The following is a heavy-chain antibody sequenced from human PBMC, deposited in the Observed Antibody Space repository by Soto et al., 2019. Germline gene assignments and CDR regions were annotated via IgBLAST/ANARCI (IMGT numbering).Heavy chain of an antibody. CDR3: AKDSWAIFGVPAGEYYAMDV. Sequence: GSLRLSCVASGFTFENYAMSWVRQALGKGLEWVSAISGSGGTTYYSDSVKGRFTISRDNSKNTVYLQMNDLRVEDAAEYFCAKDSWAIFGVPAGEYYAMDVWGQGTTVTVSS. CDR1: GFTFENYA. CDR2: ISGSGGTT. J-gene: IGHJ6*02. V-gene: IGHV3-23*01. D-gene: IGHD3-3*01.